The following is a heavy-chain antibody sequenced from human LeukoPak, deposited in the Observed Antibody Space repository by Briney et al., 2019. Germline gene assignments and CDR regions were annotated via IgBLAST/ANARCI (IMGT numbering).Heavy chain of an antibody. CDR2: ISYDGSNK. CDR1: GFTFSSYA. Sequence: HPGRSLRLSCAASGFTFSSYAMHWVRQAPGKGLEWVAVISYDGSNKYYADSVKGRFTISRDNSKNTLYLQMNSLRAEDTAVYYCARDGIYSSSWYEYSLDYWGQGTLVTVSS. D-gene: IGHD6-13*01. CDR3: ARDGIYSSSWYEYSLDY. V-gene: IGHV3-30-3*01. J-gene: IGHJ4*02.